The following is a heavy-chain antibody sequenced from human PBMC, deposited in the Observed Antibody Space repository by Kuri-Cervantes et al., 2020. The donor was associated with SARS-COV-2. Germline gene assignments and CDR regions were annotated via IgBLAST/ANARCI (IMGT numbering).Heavy chain of an antibody. Sequence: GESLKISYAASGFTFSSYGMHWVRQAPGKGLEWVAFIRYDGSNKYYADSVKGRFTISRDNSKNTLYLQMNSLRAEDTAVYYCAKGGYCSSTSCSPRWFDPWGQGTLVTVSS. CDR2: IRYDGSNK. V-gene: IGHV3-30*02. J-gene: IGHJ5*02. CDR1: GFTFSSYG. CDR3: AKGGYCSSTSCSPRWFDP. D-gene: IGHD2-2*01.